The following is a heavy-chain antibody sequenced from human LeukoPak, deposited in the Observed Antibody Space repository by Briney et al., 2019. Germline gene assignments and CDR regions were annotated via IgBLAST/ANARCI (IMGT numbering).Heavy chain of an antibody. J-gene: IGHJ5*02. CDR2: MKQDGSEK. CDR1: GFRFSSYW. V-gene: IGHV3-7*03. D-gene: IGHD6-19*01. CDR3: ARAKWENDYSSGWSWFDP. Sequence: GGSLRLSCAASGFRFSSYWMSWVRQAPGKGLEWVANMKQDGSEKYYVDSVKGRFTISRDNAKNSLSLQMNSLRVEDTAVYYCARAKWENDYSSGWSWFDPWGQGTLVTVSS.